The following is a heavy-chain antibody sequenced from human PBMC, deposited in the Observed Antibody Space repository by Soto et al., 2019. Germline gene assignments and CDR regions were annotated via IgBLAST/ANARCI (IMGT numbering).Heavy chain of an antibody. CDR1: GDSITSYC. CDR3: ASPGGDIVVVPAVNVYYYYGMDV. Sequence: PSETLSLTCTVSGDSITSYCWSWIRQPPGKGLDWIGQICYSGSTTYNPSLKSRVTISVDTSKNQFSLKLSSVTAADTAVYYCASPGGDIVVVPAVNVYYYYGMDVWGQGTTVTVSS. V-gene: IGHV4-59*08. J-gene: IGHJ6*02. CDR2: ICYSGST. D-gene: IGHD2-2*01.